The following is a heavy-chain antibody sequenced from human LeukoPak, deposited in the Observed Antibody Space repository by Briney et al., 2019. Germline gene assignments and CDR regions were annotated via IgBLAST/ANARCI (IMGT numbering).Heavy chain of an antibody. CDR3: ARRSAIFGVWY. D-gene: IGHD3-3*01. CDR2: IYTSGST. V-gene: IGHV4-4*09. J-gene: IGHJ4*02. Sequence: SETLSLTCTVSGGSISSYYWSWIRQPPGKGLEWIGYIYTSGSTNYNPSLKSRVTISVDTSKNQFSLKLSSVTAVDTAVYYCARRSAIFGVWYWGQGTLVTVSS. CDR1: GGSISSYY.